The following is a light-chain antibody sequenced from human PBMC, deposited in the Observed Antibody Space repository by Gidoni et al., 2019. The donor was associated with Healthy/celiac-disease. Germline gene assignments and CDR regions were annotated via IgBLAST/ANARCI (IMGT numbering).Light chain of an antibody. CDR2: RNN. V-gene: IGLV1-44*01. CDR3: SAWDDSLNGRV. CDR1: SSNIGSNP. J-gene: IGLJ1*01. Sequence: QSARTQPPSEFGTPGQTVTISCAGSSSNIGSNPVHWYPQLPGTAPKLLIYRNNQRPSGVPARCSGSKSGTSASLAISWLQSEDEADYYCSAWDDSLNGRVFGTGTKVTVL.